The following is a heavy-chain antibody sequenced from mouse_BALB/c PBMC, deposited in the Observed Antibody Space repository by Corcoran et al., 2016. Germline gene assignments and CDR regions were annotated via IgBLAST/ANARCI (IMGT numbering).Heavy chain of an antibody. J-gene: IGHJ4*01. V-gene: IGHV9-3-1*01. Sequence: QIQLVQSGPELKKPGETVKISCKASGYTFTNYGMNWVKQAPGKGLKWMGWINTYTGEPTYADDFKGRFVFSLETSASSAYLQINNLKNEDTATYFCAREPYAMYYWGQGTSVTVSS. CDR3: AREPYAMYY. CDR1: GYTFTNYG. CDR2: INTYTGEP.